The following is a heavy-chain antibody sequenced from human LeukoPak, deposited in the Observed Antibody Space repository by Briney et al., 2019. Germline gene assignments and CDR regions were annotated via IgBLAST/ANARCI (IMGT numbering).Heavy chain of an antibody. CDR1: GYTFTSYD. CDR3: ASSKVPAATYTGFYYYGMDV. J-gene: IGHJ6*02. V-gene: IGHV1-8*01. D-gene: IGHD2-2*01. CDR2: MNPNSGNT. Sequence: GASVKVSCKASGYTFTSYDINWVRQATGQGLEWMEWMNPNSGNTGYAQKFQGRVTMTRNTSISTAYVELSSLRSEDTAVYYCASSKVPAATYTGFYYYGMDVWGQGTTVTVSS.